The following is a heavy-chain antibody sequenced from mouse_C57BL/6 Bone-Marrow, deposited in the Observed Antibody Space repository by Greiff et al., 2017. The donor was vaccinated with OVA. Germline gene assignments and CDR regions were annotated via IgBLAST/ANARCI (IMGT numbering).Heavy chain of an antibody. J-gene: IGHJ4*01. CDR1: GFSLTSYG. V-gene: IGHV2-2*01. D-gene: IGHD2-10*01. CDR2: IWSGGST. Sequence: VKVVESGPGLVQPSQSLSITCTVSGFSLTSYGVHWVRQSPGKGLEWLGVIWSGGSTDYNAAFISRLSISKDNSKSQVFFKMNSLQADDTAIYYCARNLLTVGYAMDYWGQGTSVTVSS. CDR3: ARNLLTVGYAMDY.